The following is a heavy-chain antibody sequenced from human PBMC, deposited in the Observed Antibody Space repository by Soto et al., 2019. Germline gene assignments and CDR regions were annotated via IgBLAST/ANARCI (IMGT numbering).Heavy chain of an antibody. CDR2: ISYDGSNK. V-gene: IGHV3-30-3*01. Sequence: PGGSLRLSCAASGFTFSSYAMHWVRQAPGKGLEWVAVISYDGSNKYYADSVKGRFTISRDNSKNTLYLQMNSLRAEDTAVYYCAREIREGAISWFDPWGQGTLVTVSS. CDR3: AREIREGAISWFDP. J-gene: IGHJ5*02. D-gene: IGHD1-26*01. CDR1: GFTFSSYA.